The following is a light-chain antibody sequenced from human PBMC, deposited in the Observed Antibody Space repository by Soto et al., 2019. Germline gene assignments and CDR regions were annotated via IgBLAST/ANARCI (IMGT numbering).Light chain of an antibody. CDR3: QHFGT. J-gene: IGKJ1*01. CDR2: GAS. Sequence: EIVLTQSPGTLSLSPGERATLSCRASQSVSSNFFAWYQQKPGQAPRLVIYGASSRPTGIPDRFSGSASETDFTLTISRLEPEDFAVYYCQHFGTFGQGTKVDI. CDR1: QSVSSNF. V-gene: IGKV3-20*01.